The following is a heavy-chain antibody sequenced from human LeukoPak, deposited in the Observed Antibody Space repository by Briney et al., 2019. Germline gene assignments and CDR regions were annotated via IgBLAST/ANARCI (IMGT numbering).Heavy chain of an antibody. D-gene: IGHD2-15*01. J-gene: IGHJ4*02. CDR3: ARSYCSGGNCFLTFFDY. CDR2: IIPILGIA. Sequence: SVKVSCKASGGTFSSYAINRVRQAPGQGLEWMGRIIPILGIADYAQRFQGRVTITADKSTSTSYMELNSPRFEDTAVYYCARSYCSGGNCFLTFFDYWGQGTLVTVSS. V-gene: IGHV1-69*04. CDR1: GGTFSSYA.